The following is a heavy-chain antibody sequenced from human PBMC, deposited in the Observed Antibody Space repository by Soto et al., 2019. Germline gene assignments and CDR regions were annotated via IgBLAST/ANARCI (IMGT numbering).Heavy chain of an antibody. V-gene: IGHV5-51*01. CDR2: IYPGDSDT. CDR1: GYSFTSYW. Sequence: PGESLKISWKGSGYSFTSYWIVWVRQMPGKGLEWMGIIYPGDSDTRYSPSFQGQVTISADKSISTAYLQWSSLKASDTAMYYCARFPGFGIAVAGYYFDYWGQGTLVTVSS. J-gene: IGHJ4*02. CDR3: ARFPGFGIAVAGYYFDY. D-gene: IGHD6-19*01.